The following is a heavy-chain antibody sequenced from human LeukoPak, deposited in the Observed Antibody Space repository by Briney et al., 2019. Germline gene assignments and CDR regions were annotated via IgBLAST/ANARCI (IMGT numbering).Heavy chain of an antibody. CDR3: ARRPRGAIIKTWFDS. CDR2: IYTSGST. V-gene: IGHV4-61*02. J-gene: IGHJ5*01. Sequence: PSETLSLTCTVSGGSISSGSYYWSWIRQPAGKGLEWIGRIYTSGSTNYNPSLKSRVTISVDTSKNQFSLNLSSVTAADTAVYYCARRPRGAIIKTWFDSWGQGTLVTVSS. CDR1: GGSISSGSYY. D-gene: IGHD3-10*01.